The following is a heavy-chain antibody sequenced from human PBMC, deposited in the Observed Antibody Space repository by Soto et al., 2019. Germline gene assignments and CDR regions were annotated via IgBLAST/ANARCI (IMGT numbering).Heavy chain of an antibody. CDR3: ARGNSYCYCFHF. V-gene: IGHV4-59*01. CDR2: IYYSGST. D-gene: IGHD5-18*01. CDR1: CGSISSYY. J-gene: IGHJ4*01. Sequence: LSVTCTVSCGSISSYYWIWIRQPPGKGPEWIGDIYYSGSTNYSPSLKSRVTISVDTSKNQFSLKLSYVTAADTAVYYCARGNSYCYCFHFWGQGTLVTVSS.